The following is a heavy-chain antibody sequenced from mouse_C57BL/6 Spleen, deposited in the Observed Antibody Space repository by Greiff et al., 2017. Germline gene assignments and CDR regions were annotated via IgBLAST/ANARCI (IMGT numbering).Heavy chain of an antibody. CDR1: GFSFNTYA. CDR2: IRSKSNNYAT. J-gene: IGHJ4*01. D-gene: IGHD2-1*01. V-gene: IGHV10-1*01. CDR3: VRHPGYGNYEAMDY. Sequence: EVQLVESGGGLVQPKGSLKLSCAASGFSFNTYAMNWVRQAPGKGLEWVARIRSKSNNYATYYADSVKDRFTISRDDSESMLYLQMNNLKTEDTAMDYCVRHPGYGNYEAMDYWGQGTSVTVAS.